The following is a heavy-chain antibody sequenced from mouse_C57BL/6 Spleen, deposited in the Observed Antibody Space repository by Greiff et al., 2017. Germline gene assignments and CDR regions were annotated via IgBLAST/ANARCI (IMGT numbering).Heavy chain of an antibody. V-gene: IGHV1-50*01. CDR2: IDPSDSYT. CDR1: GYTFTSYW. J-gene: IGHJ1*03. CDR3: ARFYFDV. Sequence: QVQLQQPGAELVKPGASVKLSCKDSGYTFTSYWMQWVKQRPGQGLEWIGEIDPSDSYTNYNQKFKGKATLTVDTSSSTAYMQLSSLTSEDSAVYYCARFYFDVWGTGTTVTVSS.